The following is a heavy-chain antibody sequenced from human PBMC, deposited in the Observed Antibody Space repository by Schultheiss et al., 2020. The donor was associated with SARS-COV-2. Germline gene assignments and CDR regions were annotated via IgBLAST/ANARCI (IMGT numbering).Heavy chain of an antibody. J-gene: IGHJ6*03. CDR3: ARRVGSSSWYGYYYYMDV. D-gene: IGHD6-13*01. Sequence: SETLSLTCTVSGGSISSYYWSWIRQPPGKGLEWIGYIYYSGSTNYNPSLKSRVTISVDTSKNQFSLKLSSVTAADTAVYYCARRVGSSSWYGYYYYMDVWGEGTTVTVSS. CDR2: IYYSGST. V-gene: IGHV4-59*08. CDR1: GGSISSYY.